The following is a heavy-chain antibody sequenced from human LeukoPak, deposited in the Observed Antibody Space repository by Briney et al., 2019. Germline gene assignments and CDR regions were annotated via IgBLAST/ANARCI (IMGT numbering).Heavy chain of an antibody. V-gene: IGHV4-31*03. D-gene: IGHD2-2*02. CDR2: IYYSGST. CDR1: GGSISSGGYY. Sequence: SETLSLTCTVSGGSISSGGYYWSWLRQHTGKGLEWIGYIYYSGSTYYNPSLKSRVTISVDTSKNQFSLKLSSVTAADTAVYYCARGGYCSSTSCYRNWFDPWGQGTLVTVSS. CDR3: ARGGYCSSTSCYRNWFDP. J-gene: IGHJ5*02.